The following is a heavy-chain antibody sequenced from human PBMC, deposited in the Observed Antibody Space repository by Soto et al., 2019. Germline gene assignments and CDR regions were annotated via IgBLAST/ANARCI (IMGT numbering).Heavy chain of an antibody. CDR3: TTDRGSSSPHYYYYMDV. D-gene: IGHD6-6*01. Sequence: GGSLRLSCAASGFTFSNAWMSWVRQAPGKGLEWVGRIKSKTDAGTTDYAAPVKGRFTISRDDSKNTLYLQMNSLKTEDTAVYYCTTDRGSSSPHYYYYMDVWGKGTTVTVSS. CDR1: GFTFSNAW. CDR2: IKSKTDAGTT. J-gene: IGHJ6*03. V-gene: IGHV3-15*01.